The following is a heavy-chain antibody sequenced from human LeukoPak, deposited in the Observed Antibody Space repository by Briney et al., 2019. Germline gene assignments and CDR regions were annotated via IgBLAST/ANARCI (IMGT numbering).Heavy chain of an antibody. V-gene: IGHV3-7*03. Sequence: AGGSLRLSCAASGFSFTTYWMGWVRQAPGKGLEWVANINQDESSQYYVDAVRGRFTISRDNSKNTLYVQMKSLRAADTAVYYCAKDFVVVPGNVNYFDYWGQGTLVTVSS. CDR2: INQDESSQ. J-gene: IGHJ4*02. CDR3: AKDFVVVPGNVNYFDY. D-gene: IGHD2-21*02. CDR1: GFSFTTYW.